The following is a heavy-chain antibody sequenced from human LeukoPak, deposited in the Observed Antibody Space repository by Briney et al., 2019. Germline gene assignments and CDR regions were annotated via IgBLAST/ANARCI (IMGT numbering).Heavy chain of an antibody. CDR2: ISGSGGST. Sequence: GGSLRLSCAASGFTFRSYAMSRVRQAPGKGLEWVSAISGSGGSTYYADSVKGRFTISRDNSKNTLYLQMNSLRAEDTAVYYCAKDQGFSSFFDYGGQGTLVTVSS. CDR3: AKDQGFSSFFDY. D-gene: IGHD6-6*01. V-gene: IGHV3-23*01. CDR1: GFTFRSYA. J-gene: IGHJ4*02.